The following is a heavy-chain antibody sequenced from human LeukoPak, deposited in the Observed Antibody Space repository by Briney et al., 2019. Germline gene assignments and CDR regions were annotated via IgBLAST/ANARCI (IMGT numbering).Heavy chain of an antibody. J-gene: IGHJ4*02. Sequence: GASVKVSCKVSGYTLTELSMHWVRQAPGKGLEWMGGFDPEDGETIYAQKFQGRVTMTEDTSTDTAYMELSSLRSEDTAVYYCATDPLVVPADMLTDYWGQGTLVTVSS. V-gene: IGHV1-24*01. CDR2: FDPEDGET. CDR1: GYTLTELS. CDR3: ATDPLVVPADMLTDY. D-gene: IGHD2-2*01.